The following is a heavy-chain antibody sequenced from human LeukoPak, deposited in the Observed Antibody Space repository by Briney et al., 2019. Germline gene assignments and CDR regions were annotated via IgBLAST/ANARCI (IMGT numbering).Heavy chain of an antibody. D-gene: IGHD3-22*01. V-gene: IGHV4-39*07. Sequence: SETQSFTCAVSGGSISSKIYYWGWIRQPPGKGLEWIGEINHSGSTNYNPSLKSRVTISVDTSKNQFSLKLSSVTAADTAVYYCARLPYYYDSRGYYVFSFDNWGAREPVTVSS. CDR1: GGSISSKIYY. J-gene: IGHJ4*03. CDR2: INHSGST. CDR3: ARLPYYYDSRGYYVFSFDN.